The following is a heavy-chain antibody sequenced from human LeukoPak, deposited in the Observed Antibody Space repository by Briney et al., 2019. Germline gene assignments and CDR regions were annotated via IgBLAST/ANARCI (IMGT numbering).Heavy chain of an antibody. D-gene: IGHD3-22*01. Sequence: GGSLRLSCAASGFTFSNYAMTWVRQAPGKGLEWVSTMSGSGSGTYYADSVRGRFTISRDNSKNTLYLQMNSLRVEDTAVYYCARGKDTYNYDSSGYYFGEYWGQGTLATVSS. J-gene: IGHJ4*02. CDR1: GFTFSNYA. CDR3: ARGKDTYNYDSSGYYFGEY. CDR2: MSGSGSGT. V-gene: IGHV3-23*01.